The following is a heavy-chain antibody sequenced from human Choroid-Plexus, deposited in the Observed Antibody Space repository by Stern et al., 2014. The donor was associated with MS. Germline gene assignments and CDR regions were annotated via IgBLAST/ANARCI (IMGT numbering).Heavy chain of an antibody. CDR3: AKDLRASSGYYSLVGAFDI. V-gene: IGHV3-23*04. CDR2: ISGSGGNI. D-gene: IGHD3-22*01. CDR1: GFTFRTYA. J-gene: IGHJ3*02. Sequence: MQLVQSGGDLVQPGESLRLSCAASGFTFRTYAMSWVRQAPGKGLEWVSGISGSGGNINHADSAMGRFTISRDNPTNTLYLQMNSLRAEDTAVYYCAKDLRASSGYYSLVGAFDIWGQGTMVTVSS.